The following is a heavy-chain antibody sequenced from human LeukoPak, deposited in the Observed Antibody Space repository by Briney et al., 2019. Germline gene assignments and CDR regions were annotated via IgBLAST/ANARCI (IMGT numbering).Heavy chain of an antibody. V-gene: IGHV4-59*08. D-gene: IGHD3/OR15-3a*01. CDR2: IYYSGST. CDR1: GVSISSYY. Sequence: SETLSLTCTVSGVSISSYYWSWIRQPPGKGLEWIGYIYYSGSTNYNPSPKSRVTISVDTSKNQFSLKLSSVTAADTAVYYCARGTRNFDYWGKGTLVTVSS. CDR3: ARGTRNFDY. J-gene: IGHJ4*02.